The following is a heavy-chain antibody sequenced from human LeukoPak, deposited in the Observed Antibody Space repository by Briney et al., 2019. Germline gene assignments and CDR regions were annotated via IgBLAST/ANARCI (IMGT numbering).Heavy chain of an antibody. CDR3: AKDGYCSSTSCYNYYFDY. J-gene: IGHJ4*02. CDR1: GFTFSSYA. Sequence: GGSLRLSCAASGFTFSSYAMSWARQAPGKGLEWVSAISGSGGSTYYADSVKGRFTISRDNSKNTLYLQMNSLRAEDTAVYYCAKDGYCSSTSCYNYYFDYWGQGTLVTVSS. V-gene: IGHV3-23*01. CDR2: ISGSGGST. D-gene: IGHD2-2*03.